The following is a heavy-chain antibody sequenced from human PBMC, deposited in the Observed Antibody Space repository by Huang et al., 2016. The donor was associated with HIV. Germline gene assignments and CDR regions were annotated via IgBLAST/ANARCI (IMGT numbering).Heavy chain of an antibody. CDR3: ARTGVAVSDDPEYFQH. CDR2: IYYRGTT. J-gene: IGHJ1*01. D-gene: IGHD3-3*01. CDR1: GDSFNSNTFY. Sequence: QESGPGLVGPSETLSLTCAVSGDSFNSNTFYWGWIRRPPGKGLEWIGSIYYRGTTYYNPALKRRARIAVDASKNRIFLHLRSVTAADTGVYYCARTGVAVSDDPEYFQHWGQGALVTIS. V-gene: IGHV4-39*02.